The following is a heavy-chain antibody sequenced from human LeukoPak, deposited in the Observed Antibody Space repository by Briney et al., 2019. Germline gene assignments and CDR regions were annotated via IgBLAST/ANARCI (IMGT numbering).Heavy chain of an antibody. J-gene: IGHJ6*03. CDR1: GGSISSYY. CDR3: ARLTNMEKDVTPTYYMDV. CDR2: IYYSGST. D-gene: IGHD2-8*01. Sequence: PSETLSLTCTVSGGSISSYYWSWIRQPPGKGPEWIGYIYYSGSTNYNPSLKSRVTISVDTSKSQFSLKLGSVTAADTAVYYCARLTNMEKDVTPTYYMDVWGKGTTVTVSS. V-gene: IGHV4-59*01.